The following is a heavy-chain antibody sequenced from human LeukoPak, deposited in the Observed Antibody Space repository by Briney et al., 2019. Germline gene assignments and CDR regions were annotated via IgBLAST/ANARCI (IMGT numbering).Heavy chain of an antibody. CDR3: ARRGSGDDWFDP. CDR1: GYTFTRYW. Sequence: GESLKISCKASGYTFTRYWIVWVRQLPGKGLEWMGIIYPGDSDTRYSPSFQGQVTFSADKSISTAYLQWSSLKASDTAIYYCARRGSGDDWFDPWGQGTLVTVSS. CDR2: IYPGDSDT. V-gene: IGHV5-51*01. D-gene: IGHD2-15*01. J-gene: IGHJ5*02.